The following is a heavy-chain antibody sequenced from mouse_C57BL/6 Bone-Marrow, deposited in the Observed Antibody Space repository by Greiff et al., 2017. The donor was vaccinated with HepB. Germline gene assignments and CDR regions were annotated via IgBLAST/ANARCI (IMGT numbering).Heavy chain of an antibody. V-gene: IGHV1-69*01. Sequence: QVQLKQPGAELVMPGASVKLSCKASGYTFTSYWMHWVKQRPGQGLEWIGEIDPSDSYTNYNQKFKGKSTLTVDKSSSTAYMQLSSLTSEDSAVYYCARSDYYYGSSYYAMDYWGQGTSVTVSS. J-gene: IGHJ4*01. CDR1: GYTFTSYW. D-gene: IGHD1-1*01. CDR3: ARSDYYYGSSYYAMDY. CDR2: IDPSDSYT.